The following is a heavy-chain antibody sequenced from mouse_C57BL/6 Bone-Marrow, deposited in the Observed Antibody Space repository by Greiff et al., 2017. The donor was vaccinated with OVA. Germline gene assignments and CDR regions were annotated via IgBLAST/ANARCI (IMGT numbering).Heavy chain of an antibody. J-gene: IGHJ2*01. V-gene: IGHV1-54*01. D-gene: IGHD4-1*01. Sequence: VQLQQSGAELVRPGTSVKVSCKASGYAFTNYLIEWVKQRPGQGLEWIGVINPGSGGTNYNEKFKGKATLTVDNSSSTAYMQLSSLTSEDSAVYYCAREDWDFDYWGQGTTLTVSS. CDR1: GYAFTNYL. CDR2: INPGSGGT. CDR3: AREDWDFDY.